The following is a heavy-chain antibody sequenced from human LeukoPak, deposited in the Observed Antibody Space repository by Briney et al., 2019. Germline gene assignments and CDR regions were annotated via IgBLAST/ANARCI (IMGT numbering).Heavy chain of an antibody. V-gene: IGHV4-34*01. D-gene: IGHD3-9*01. CDR3: ARDNYDILTYIFDY. J-gene: IGHJ4*02. Sequence: SETLSLTCAVYGGSFSGYYWSWIRQPPGKGLEWIGEINHSGSTNYNPSLKSRVTISVDTSKNQFSLKLSSVTAADTAVYYCARDNYDILTYIFDYWGQGTLVTVSS. CDR2: INHSGST. CDR1: GGSFSGYY.